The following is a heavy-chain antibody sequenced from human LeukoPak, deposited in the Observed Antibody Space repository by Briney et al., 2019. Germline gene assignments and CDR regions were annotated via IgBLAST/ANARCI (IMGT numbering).Heavy chain of an antibody. CDR2: ISAYNGNT. CDR1: GYTFTNLG. J-gene: IGHJ6*03. CDR3: ARFRYSSGWHDMDV. D-gene: IGHD6-19*01. V-gene: IGHV1-18*01. Sequence: ASVKVSCKSSGYTFTNLGITWVRQAPGQGLEWMGWISAYNGNTNYAQKLQGRVTMTTDTSTSTAYMELRSLRSDDTAVCYCARFRYSSGWHDMDVWGKGTTVTVP.